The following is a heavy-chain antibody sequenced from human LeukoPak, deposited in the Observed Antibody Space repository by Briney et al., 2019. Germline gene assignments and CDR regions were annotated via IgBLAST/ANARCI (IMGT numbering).Heavy chain of an antibody. CDR3: ARTLYCSGGSCYSEGY. CDR2: IIPIFGTA. CDR1: GGTFSSYA. J-gene: IGHJ4*02. V-gene: IGHV1-69*01. D-gene: IGHD2-15*01. Sequence: ASVKVSCKASGGTFSSYAISWVRQAPGQGLEWMGGIIPIFGTANYAQKFQGRVTITADESTSTAYMELSSLRSDDTAVYYCARTLYCSGGSCYSEGYWGQGTLVTVSS.